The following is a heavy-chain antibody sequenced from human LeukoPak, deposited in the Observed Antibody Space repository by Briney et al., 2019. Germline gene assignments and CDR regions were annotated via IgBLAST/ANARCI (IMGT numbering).Heavy chain of an antibody. V-gene: IGHV3-30*03. Sequence: GGSLRLSCAASGFTFSSYDMHWVRQAPGKGLEWVSLISYDGNKKYYADSVKGRFTISRDNSKNTLYLQMNSLRAEDTAVYYCARGYGSGSYTDWGQGTLVTVSS. J-gene: IGHJ4*02. D-gene: IGHD3-10*01. CDR1: GFTFSSYD. CDR2: ISYDGNKK. CDR3: ARGYGSGSYTD.